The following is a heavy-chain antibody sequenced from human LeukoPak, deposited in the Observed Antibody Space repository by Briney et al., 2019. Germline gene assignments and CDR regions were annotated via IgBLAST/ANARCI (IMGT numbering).Heavy chain of an antibody. CDR3: AKAGANYYGSTSSFDY. J-gene: IGHJ4*02. V-gene: IGHV3-23*01. Sequence: PGRSLRLSCAASGFTFSNRAMSWVRQAPGKGLEWVSAISGSDDDTYYADSVKGRFTISRDNSKNTLYLQMNSLRAEDTALYYCAKAGANYYGSTSSFDYWGQGTLVTVSS. CDR2: ISGSDDDT. CDR1: GFTFSNRA. D-gene: IGHD3-10*01.